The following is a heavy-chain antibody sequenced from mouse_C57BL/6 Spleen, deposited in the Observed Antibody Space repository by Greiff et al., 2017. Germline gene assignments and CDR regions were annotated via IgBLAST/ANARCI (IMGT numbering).Heavy chain of an antibody. D-gene: IGHD2-5*01. V-gene: IGHV1-82*01. J-gene: IGHJ1*03. Sequence: VQLQQSGPELVKPGASVKISCKASGYAFSSSWMNWVKQRPGKGLEWIGRIYPGDGDTNYNGKFKGKATLTADKSSSTAYMQLSSLTSEDSAVYVCARAIYYSNYDWYFDVWGTGTTVTVSS. CDR3: ARAIYYSNYDWYFDV. CDR2: IYPGDGDT. CDR1: GYAFSSSW.